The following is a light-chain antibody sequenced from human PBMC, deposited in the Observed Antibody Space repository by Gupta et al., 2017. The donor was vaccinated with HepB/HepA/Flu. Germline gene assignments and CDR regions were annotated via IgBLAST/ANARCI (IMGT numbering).Light chain of an antibody. Sequence: EIVMTQSPATLSVSPGERATLSCRASQSVSSSLAWYQQKPGQAPRLLIYGASTRATGLPARFSGSGSGTEFTLTISSLQSEDFAVYYCQEYINWPPRTFGQGTKVEVK. CDR1: QSVSSS. V-gene: IGKV3-15*01. J-gene: IGKJ1*01. CDR3: QEYINWPPRT. CDR2: GAS.